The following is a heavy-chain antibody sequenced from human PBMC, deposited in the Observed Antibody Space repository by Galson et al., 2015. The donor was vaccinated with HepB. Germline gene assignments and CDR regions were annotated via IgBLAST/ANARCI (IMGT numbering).Heavy chain of an antibody. CDR2: IKSKTDGGTT. CDR3: TTDLFLGGMDV. D-gene: IGHD3-3*01. V-gene: IGHV3-15*01. CDR1: GFSFSNAW. Sequence: SLRLSCAASGFSFSNAWMNWVRQAPGKRLEWVGRIKSKTDGGTTDYAAPVKGRLTISRDDSKNMLYLQMNSLKAEDTAVYYCTTDLFLGGMDVWGHGTTVTVSS. J-gene: IGHJ6*02.